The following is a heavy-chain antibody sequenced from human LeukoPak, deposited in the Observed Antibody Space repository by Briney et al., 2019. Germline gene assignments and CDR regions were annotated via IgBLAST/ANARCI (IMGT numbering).Heavy chain of an antibody. J-gene: IGHJ4*02. V-gene: IGHV1-8*01. D-gene: IGHD6-6*01. CDR3: AREPSLQSSSSYNY. CDR2: MNPYSGNT. Sequence: ASVKVSCKASGYSFTSYDINWVRQATGQGLKRMGWMNPYSGNTGYAQKFQGRVTMTRDTTITTAYMELSSLSSEDTAMYYCAREPSLQSSSSYNYWGQGTLVTVSS. CDR1: GYSFTSYD.